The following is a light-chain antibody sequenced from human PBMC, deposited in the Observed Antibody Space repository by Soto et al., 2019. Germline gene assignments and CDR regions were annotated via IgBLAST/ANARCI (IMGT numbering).Light chain of an antibody. Sequence: EIVLTQSPGTLSLSPGERATLSCRASQSVSSYLAWYQQKFGQAPRLLIYGASSRATGIPDRFSGTGSGTDFTLTISRLDAKDFAVYYCQVYGSSPITFGGGSKVEIK. J-gene: IGKJ4*01. CDR1: QSVSSY. CDR2: GAS. CDR3: QVYGSSPIT. V-gene: IGKV3-20*01.